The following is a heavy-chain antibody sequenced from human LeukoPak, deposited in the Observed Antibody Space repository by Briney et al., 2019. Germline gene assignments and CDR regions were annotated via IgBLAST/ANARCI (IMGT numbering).Heavy chain of an antibody. J-gene: IGHJ4*02. D-gene: IGHD3-16*01. V-gene: IGHV3-23*01. CDR2: DGSGCTR. Sequence: GGSLKLSCTASGLNFNLYTMAWLRQAPGKGLEWISADGSGCTRYYADSVKRRLTISRDNSKTTVYLQMDSLRADDRALNHCAKMRGMPREAYHFDHWGRGTLLAVSS. CDR3: AKMRGMPREAYHFDH. CDR1: GLNFNLYT.